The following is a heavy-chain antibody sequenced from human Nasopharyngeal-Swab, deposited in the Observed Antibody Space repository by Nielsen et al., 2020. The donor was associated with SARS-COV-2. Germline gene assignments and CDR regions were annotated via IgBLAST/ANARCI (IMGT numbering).Heavy chain of an antibody. Sequence: PTCAASGFTSSDYTMNWVRQAPGQGLGRVSSISSIGSYMYYTDSVKGRFTMSRDNAKNLLYIQINSLRAEDTAVYYCASESWYWGQGTLVTVSS. CDR1: GFTSSDYT. J-gene: IGHJ4*02. V-gene: IGHV3-21*01. CDR2: ISSIGSYM. CDR3: ASESWY. D-gene: IGHD3-10*01.